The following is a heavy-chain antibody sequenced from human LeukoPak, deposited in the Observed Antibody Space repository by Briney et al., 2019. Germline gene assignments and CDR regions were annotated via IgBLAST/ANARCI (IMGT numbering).Heavy chain of an antibody. CDR1: GFTFSSYE. D-gene: IGHD6-13*01. J-gene: IGHJ5*02. Sequence: GGSLRLSCAASGFTFSSYEMNWVRQAPGKGLEWVSSIISSGSTIYYADSVKGRFTISRDNAKNSLYLQMNSLRAEDTAVYYCARVSGRRAAGTKFYWFDPWGQGTLVTVSS. CDR3: ARVSGRRAAGTKFYWFDP. CDR2: IISSGSTI. V-gene: IGHV3-48*03.